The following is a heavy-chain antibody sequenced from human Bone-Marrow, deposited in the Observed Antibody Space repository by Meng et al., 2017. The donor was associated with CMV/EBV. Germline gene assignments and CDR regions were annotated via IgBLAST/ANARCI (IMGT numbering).Heavy chain of an antibody. CDR1: GGSISSSSYY. Sequence: SETLSLTCAVSGGSISSSSYYWGWIRQAPGKGLEWIGSIYYSGSTYYNPSLKSRVTISVDTSKNQFSLKLTSVTAADTAVYYCARDYSSGEIDYWGQGPRVTGSS. V-gene: IGHV4-39*07. J-gene: IGHJ4*02. D-gene: IGHD6-19*01. CDR3: ARDYSSGEIDY. CDR2: IYYSGST.